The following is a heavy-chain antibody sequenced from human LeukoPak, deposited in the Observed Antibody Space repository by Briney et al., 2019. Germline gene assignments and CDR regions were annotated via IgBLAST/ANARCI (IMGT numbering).Heavy chain of an antibody. CDR2: ISYDGSNK. V-gene: IGHV3-30*03. Sequence: GGSLRLSCAASGFTFSSYGMHWVRQAPGKGLEWVAVISYDGSNKYYADSVKGRFTISRDNSKNTLYLQMNSLRAEDTAVYYCARDGLDFWSGYYTGYYYYYMDVWGKGTTVTVSS. CDR3: ARDGLDFWSGYYTGYYYYYMDV. CDR1: GFTFSSYG. D-gene: IGHD3-3*01. J-gene: IGHJ6*03.